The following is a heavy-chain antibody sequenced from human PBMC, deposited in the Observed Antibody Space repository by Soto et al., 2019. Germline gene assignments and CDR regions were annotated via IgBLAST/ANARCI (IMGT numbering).Heavy chain of an antibody. V-gene: IGHV1-3*01. CDR2: INAGSGNT. J-gene: IGHJ5*02. D-gene: IGHD6-13*01. CDR1: GYTFTHYA. Sequence: QVQLVQSGAEVKKPGASVKVSCTASGYTFTHYAIHWVRHAPGQRLEWMGFINAGSGNTKYSQTFQGRLTFTRDTSASTAYMDLSSLRSEDTAIYYCASGLAADGAWGQGTRVTVSS. CDR3: ASGLAADGA.